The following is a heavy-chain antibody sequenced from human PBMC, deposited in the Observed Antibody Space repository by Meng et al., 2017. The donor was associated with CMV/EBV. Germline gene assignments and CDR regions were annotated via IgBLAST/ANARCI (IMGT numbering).Heavy chain of an antibody. J-gene: IGHJ4*02. D-gene: IGHD6-6*01. CDR3: AKRPFSYSSSQY. CDR2: ISGSGGST. Sequence: GESLKISCAASGFTFSSYAMSWVRQAPGKGLEWVSAISGSGGSTYYADSVKGRFTISRDNSKNTLYLQMNSLRAEDTAVYYCAKRPFSYSSSQYWGQGTLVTVSS. V-gene: IGHV3-23*01. CDR1: GFTFSSYA.